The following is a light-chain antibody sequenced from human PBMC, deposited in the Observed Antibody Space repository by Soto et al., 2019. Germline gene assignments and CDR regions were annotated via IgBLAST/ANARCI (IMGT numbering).Light chain of an antibody. V-gene: IGKV3-15*01. J-gene: IGKJ2*01. Sequence: DIVMTQSPATLSVSPGERATLSCRASQSVSSNLAWYQQKPGQAPRLLIYGASTRATGIPARFSGSGSGTEFTLTISSLQSEDFAVYYCQQYNNWARTFGQGTKLEIK. CDR2: GAS. CDR1: QSVSSN. CDR3: QQYNNWART.